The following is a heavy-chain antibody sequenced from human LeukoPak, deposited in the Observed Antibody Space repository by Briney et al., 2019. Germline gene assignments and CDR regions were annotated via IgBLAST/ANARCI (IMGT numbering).Heavy chain of an antibody. CDR3: ARGDIVATVADY. V-gene: IGHV1-2*02. CDR2: INPNSGGT. J-gene: IGHJ4*02. CDR1: GYTFTGYY. Sequence: ASVKVSCKASGYTFTGYYMHWVRQAPGQGLEWMGWINPNSGGTNYAQKFQGRVTMTRDTSISTAYMELSRLRPDDTAVYYCARGDIVATVADYWGQGTLVTVSS. D-gene: IGHD5-12*01.